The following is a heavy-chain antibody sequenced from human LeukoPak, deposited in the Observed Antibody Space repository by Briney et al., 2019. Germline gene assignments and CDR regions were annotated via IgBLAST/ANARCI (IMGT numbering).Heavy chain of an antibody. D-gene: IGHD3-10*01. CDR1: GYTFTGYY. J-gene: IGHJ4*02. CDR2: INPNSGGT. V-gene: IGHV1-2*02. Sequence: GASVKVSCKASGYTFTGYYMHWVRQAPGQGLEWMGWINPNSGGTNYAQKFQGRVSMTRNTSVSTAYMELRSLRPDDTAVYYCAIAAYKYGYFDYWGQGTLVTVSS. CDR3: AIAAYKYGYFDY.